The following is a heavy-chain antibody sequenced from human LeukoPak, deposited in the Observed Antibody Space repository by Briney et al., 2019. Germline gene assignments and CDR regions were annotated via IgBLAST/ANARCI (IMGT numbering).Heavy chain of an antibody. CDR3: ARRGAYYYDSSGYPLDY. J-gene: IGHJ4*02. V-gene: IGHV5-51*01. CDR1: GYSFTSYW. D-gene: IGHD3-22*01. CDR2: IYPGDSDT. Sequence: GESLKISCKGSGYSFTSYWIGWVRQMPGKGLEWMGIIYPGDSDTRYSPSFQGQVTISADKSISTAYLQWSSLKASDTAMYYCARRGAYYYDSSGYPLDYWGQGTLVTVSS.